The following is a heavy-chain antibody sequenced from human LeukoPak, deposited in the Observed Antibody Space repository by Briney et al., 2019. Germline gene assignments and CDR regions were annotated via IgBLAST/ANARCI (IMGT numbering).Heavy chain of an antibody. V-gene: IGHV3-7*01. J-gene: IGHJ4*02. D-gene: IGHD2-21*02. CDR2: IKQDGSEK. CDR3: ARHQGGGDWGFDY. CDR1: GFTFSSYW. Sequence: GGSLRLSCAASGFTFSSYWMSWVRQAPGKGLEWVANIKQDGSEKYYVDSVKGRFTISRDNAKNSLYLQMNSLRAQDTAVYYCARHQGGGDWGFDYWGQGTLVTVSS.